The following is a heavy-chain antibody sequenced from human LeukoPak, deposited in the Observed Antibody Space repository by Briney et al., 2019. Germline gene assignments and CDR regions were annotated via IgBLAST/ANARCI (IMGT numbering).Heavy chain of an antibody. Sequence: ASVKVSCKASGYTFTGYYMHWVRQAPGQGLEWMAWINPNSGGTNYAQKFQGRVTMTRDTSISTAYMELSRLTSDDTAVYYCARGGNDYGDYGAAFDIWGQGTMVTVSS. J-gene: IGHJ3*02. V-gene: IGHV1-2*02. D-gene: IGHD4-17*01. CDR3: ARGGNDYGDYGAAFDI. CDR2: INPNSGGT. CDR1: GYTFTGYY.